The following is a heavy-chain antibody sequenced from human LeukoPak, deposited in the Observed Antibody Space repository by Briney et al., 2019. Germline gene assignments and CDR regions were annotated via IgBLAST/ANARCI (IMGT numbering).Heavy chain of an antibody. CDR1: GYTFTDYY. Sequence: ASVKVSCTVSGYTFTDYYMHWVQQAPGKGLEWMGLVDPEDGETIYAEKFQGRVTITADTSKDTAYMELSSLRSEDTAVYYCATLRFLEWFSYYYYMDVWGKGTTVTVSS. D-gene: IGHD3-3*01. CDR3: ATLRFLEWFSYYYYMDV. J-gene: IGHJ6*03. CDR2: VDPEDGET. V-gene: IGHV1-69-2*01.